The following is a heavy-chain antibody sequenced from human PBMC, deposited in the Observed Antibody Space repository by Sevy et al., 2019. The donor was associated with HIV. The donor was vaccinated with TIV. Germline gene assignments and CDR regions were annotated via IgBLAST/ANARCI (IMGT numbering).Heavy chain of an antibody. J-gene: IGHJ3*02. Sequence: SESLSLTCTVSGDSISSLNYYWSWIRQHPGNGLEWIGYISYSERTYYNPSLKSRVTISVDTSKNQFSLKLSSVTAADTAVFYCSRANAYLASDAFDIWGQGTLVTVSS. CDR1: GDSISSLNYY. V-gene: IGHV4-31*03. CDR2: ISYSERT. CDR3: SRANAYLASDAFDI. D-gene: IGHD1-26*01.